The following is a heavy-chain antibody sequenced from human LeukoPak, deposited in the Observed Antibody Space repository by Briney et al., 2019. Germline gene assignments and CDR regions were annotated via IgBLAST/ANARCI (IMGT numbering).Heavy chain of an antibody. Sequence: PGGSLRLSCAASGFSVSDSYMSWVRQAPGKGLEWVSILYSGGDTYYSASGRGRFTISRDNSKNTLYLQMNTLSAADTAVYFCARGENYYFHTDVWGKGATVTVSS. V-gene: IGHV3-66*02. D-gene: IGHD2/OR15-2a*01. CDR3: ARGENYYFHTDV. J-gene: IGHJ6*03. CDR1: GFSVSDSY. CDR2: LYSGGDT.